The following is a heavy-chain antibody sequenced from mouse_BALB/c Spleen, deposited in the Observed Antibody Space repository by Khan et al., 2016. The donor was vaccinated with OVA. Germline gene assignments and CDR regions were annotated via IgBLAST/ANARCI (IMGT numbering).Heavy chain of an antibody. CDR2: IWSGGVT. J-gene: IGHJ3*01. V-gene: IGHV2-2*02. Sequence: QVHVKQSGPGLVQPSQSLSITCTVSGFSLSSYGVHWVRQSPGKGLEWLGVIWSGGVTDYNAAFISRLSISKDNSKSQAFLKMNSMQANDTAIYYCVRNYEYDEGLTYGGQGTLVTVSA. CDR3: VRNYEYDEGLTY. CDR1: GFSLSSYG. D-gene: IGHD2-4*01.